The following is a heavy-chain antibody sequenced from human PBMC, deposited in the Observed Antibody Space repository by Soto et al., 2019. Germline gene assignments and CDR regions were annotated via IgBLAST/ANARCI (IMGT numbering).Heavy chain of an antibody. J-gene: IGHJ5*02. CDR1: GGSFIGYY. V-gene: IGHV4-34*01. D-gene: IGHD6-19*01. CDR2: INHSGST. Sequence: SETLSLTCAVYGGSFIGYYWSWIRQPPGKGLEWIGEINHSGSTNYNPSLKSRVTISVDTSKNQFSLKLSSVTAADTAVYYCARGRGYSSGWYWFDPWGQGTLVTVSS. CDR3: ARGRGYSSGWYWFDP.